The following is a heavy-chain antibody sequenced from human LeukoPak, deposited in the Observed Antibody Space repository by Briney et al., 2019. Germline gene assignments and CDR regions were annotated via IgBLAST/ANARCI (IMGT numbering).Heavy chain of an antibody. D-gene: IGHD3-22*01. J-gene: IGHJ3*02. CDR1: GGSISGYY. CDR3: ARGGLENGYHSNDGFDI. CDR2: IYYSGST. Sequence: TETLSLTCTGSGGSISGYYWSWIRQPPGKGLEWIGYIYYSGSTKYNPSLTSRVTMSVDTSRNQFSLKLSSVTAADTAVYYCARGGLENGYHSNDGFDIWGQGTMVTVSS. V-gene: IGHV4-59*01.